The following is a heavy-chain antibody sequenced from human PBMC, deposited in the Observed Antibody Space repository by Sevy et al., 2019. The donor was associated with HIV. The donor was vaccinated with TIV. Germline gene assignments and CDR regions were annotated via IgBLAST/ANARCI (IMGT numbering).Heavy chain of an antibody. D-gene: IGHD6-13*01. CDR3: ARPHSSSGSYYYGMDV. V-gene: IGHV1-18*01. Sequence: ASVKVSCKASGYTFTSYGISWVRQAPGQGLEWMGWISAYNGNTNYAQKLQGRVTMTTDTSTSTAYMELRSLRSDDTAVYYCARPHSSSGSYYYGMDVWGQGTTVTVSS. CDR1: GYTFTSYG. CDR2: ISAYNGNT. J-gene: IGHJ6*02.